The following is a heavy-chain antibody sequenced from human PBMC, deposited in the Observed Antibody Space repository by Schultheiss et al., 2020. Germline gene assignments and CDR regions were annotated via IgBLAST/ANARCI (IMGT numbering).Heavy chain of an antibody. CDR1: GGSISSYY. Sequence: SETLSLTCAVSGGSISSYYWSWIRQPPGKGLEWIGYIYYSGTTKYNSSFKSRVTMSVDTSKNQFSLKLSSVTAADTAVYYCARAGLVGAAPGKYSGMDVWGQGIAVTVSS. D-gene: IGHD2-15*01. CDR2: IYYSGTT. CDR3: ARAGLVGAAPGKYSGMDV. V-gene: IGHV4-59*12. J-gene: IGHJ6*02.